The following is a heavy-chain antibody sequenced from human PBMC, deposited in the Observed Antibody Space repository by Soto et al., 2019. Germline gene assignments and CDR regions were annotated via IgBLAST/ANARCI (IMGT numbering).Heavy chain of an antibody. V-gene: IGHV4-30-4*01. J-gene: IGHJ2*01. Sequence: QVQLQESGPGLVKPSQTLSLTCTVSGGSISSGDYYWSWIRQPPGKGLEWIGYIYYSGSTYYNPSLESRVTISVDTSKNHFSLMLSSVAAADTAVYYCARENIVARYFDLWGRGTLVTVSS. CDR3: ARENIVARYFDL. CDR2: IYYSGST. D-gene: IGHD2-15*01. CDR1: GGSISSGDYY.